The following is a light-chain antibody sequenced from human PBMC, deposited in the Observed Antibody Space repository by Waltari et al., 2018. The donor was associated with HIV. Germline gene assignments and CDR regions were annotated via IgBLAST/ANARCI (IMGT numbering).Light chain of an antibody. V-gene: IGLV2-8*01. CDR2: EVS. CDR1: SRDVGPYDY. Sequence: QSALTQPPSASGSPGQSVTLPCTGTSRDVGPYDYVYWYQQHPGNAPKPMIYEVSKRPSGVPDRFSGSKSANTASLTVSGLQEDDEADYYCSSYAGSNNLVFGGGTKLTVL. J-gene: IGLJ3*02. CDR3: SSYAGSNNLV.